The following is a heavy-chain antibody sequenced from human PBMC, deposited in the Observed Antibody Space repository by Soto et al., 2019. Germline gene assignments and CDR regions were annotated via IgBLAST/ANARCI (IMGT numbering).Heavy chain of an antibody. CDR3: ARGGRWFGEFDY. D-gene: IGHD3-10*01. V-gene: IGHV4-34*09. CDR1: GGSFSGYY. CDR2: INHSGST. Sequence: SETLSLTCAVYGGSFSGYYWTWIRQPPGTGLEWIGEINHSGSTNYNPSLKSRVTISVDTSKNQFSLKLSSVTAADTAVYYCARGGRWFGEFDYWGQGTLVTVSS. J-gene: IGHJ4*02.